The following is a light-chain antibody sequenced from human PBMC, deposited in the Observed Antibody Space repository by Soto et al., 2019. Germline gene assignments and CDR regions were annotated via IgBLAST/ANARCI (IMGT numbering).Light chain of an antibody. CDR1: QSIDNW. Sequence: DIQVTQSPSTLSASVGDRVSITCRASQSIDNWLAWYQQKPGKVPKLLIYKASTLQTGVPSRFSGSRSGTEFILSISSLQPDDFATYYGQHYKCYSTLTFGGGTKVDIK. CDR2: KAS. J-gene: IGKJ4*01. CDR3: QHYKCYSTLT. V-gene: IGKV1-5*03.